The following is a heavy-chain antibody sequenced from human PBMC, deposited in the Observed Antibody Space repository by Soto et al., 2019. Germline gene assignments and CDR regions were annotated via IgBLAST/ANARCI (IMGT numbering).Heavy chain of an antibody. Sequence: QVQLQQWGAGLLKPSETLSLTCAVYGGSFSGYYWSWIRQPPGKGLEWIGEINHSGSTKYNPSLKSRVTISVDTSKNQFSLKLSSVTAADTAVYYCARVGTWCSGGSCFKNDYWGQGTLVTVSS. CDR1: GGSFSGYY. J-gene: IGHJ4*02. CDR3: ARVGTWCSGGSCFKNDY. D-gene: IGHD2-15*01. V-gene: IGHV4-34*01. CDR2: INHSGST.